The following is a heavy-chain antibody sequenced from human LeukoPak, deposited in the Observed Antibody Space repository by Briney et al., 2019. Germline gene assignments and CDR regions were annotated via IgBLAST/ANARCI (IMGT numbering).Heavy chain of an antibody. V-gene: IGHV4-39*07. CDR2: IYYSGST. Sequence: SETLSLTCTVSGGSISSSSYYWGWIRQPPGKGLEWIGSIYYSGSTNYNPSLKSRVIISVDKSKNQFSLKLSSVTAADTAVYYCIGNGYYSLEYWGQGTLVTASS. CDR3: IGNGYYSLEY. J-gene: IGHJ4*02. CDR1: GGSISSSSYY. D-gene: IGHD3-3*01.